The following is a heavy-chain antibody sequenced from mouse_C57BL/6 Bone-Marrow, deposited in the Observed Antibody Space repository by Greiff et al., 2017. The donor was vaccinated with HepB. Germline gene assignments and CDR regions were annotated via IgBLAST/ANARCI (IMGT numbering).Heavy chain of an antibody. CDR2: IWSGGST. D-gene: IGHD2-4*01. Sequence: VQVVESGPGLVQPSQSLSITCTVSGFSLTSYGVHWVRQSPGKGLEWLGVIWSGGSTDYNAAFISRLSISKDNSKSQVFFKMNSLQADDTAIYYCARFRYDYDGSFYYAMDYWGQGTSVTVSS. J-gene: IGHJ4*01. CDR1: GFSLTSYG. CDR3: ARFRYDYDGSFYYAMDY. V-gene: IGHV2-2*01.